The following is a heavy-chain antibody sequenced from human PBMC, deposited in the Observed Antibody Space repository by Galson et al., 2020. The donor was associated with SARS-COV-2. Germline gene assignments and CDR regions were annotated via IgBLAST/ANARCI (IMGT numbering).Heavy chain of an antibody. CDR1: GFIFNNYA. CDR3: AKDVFTDSPYYFDS. CDR2: VSGSGGAT. V-gene: IGHV3-23*01. J-gene: IGHJ4*02. Sequence: GGSLRLSCTASGFIFNNYAMAWVRQAPGKGLEWVSTVSGSGGATYYADSVKGRFTISRDNPTNTVFLEMSTLRVEDTAVYYCAKDVFTDSPYYFDSWGQGTLVTVSS. D-gene: IGHD2-21*01.